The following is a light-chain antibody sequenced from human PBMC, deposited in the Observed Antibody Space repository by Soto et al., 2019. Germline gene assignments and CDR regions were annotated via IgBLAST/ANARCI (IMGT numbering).Light chain of an antibody. CDR3: SSYTSSSTPVV. Sequence: QSALTQPASVSGSPGQSITISCTGTSSYVGGYNHVSWYQQHPGKVPKLMIYDVSNRPSGVSNRFSGSKSGNTASLTISGLQAEDEADYYCSSYTSSSTPVVFGGGTKLTVL. CDR1: SSYVGGYNH. J-gene: IGLJ2*01. V-gene: IGLV2-14*01. CDR2: DVS.